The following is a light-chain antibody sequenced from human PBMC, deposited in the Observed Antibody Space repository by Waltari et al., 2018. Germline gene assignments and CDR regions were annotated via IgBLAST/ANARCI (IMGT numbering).Light chain of an antibody. Sequence: QSALTQPASVSGSPGQSITISCPGTSSDVGGYNSVSWYQHHPGKFPKPMMYDVSNRPSGVSDRFSGSKSGNTASLTISGLQAEDEADYYCSSYTTSSTWVFGGGTKLTVL. V-gene: IGLV2-14*01. CDR2: DVS. J-gene: IGLJ3*02. CDR3: SSYTTSSTWV. CDR1: SSDVGGYNS.